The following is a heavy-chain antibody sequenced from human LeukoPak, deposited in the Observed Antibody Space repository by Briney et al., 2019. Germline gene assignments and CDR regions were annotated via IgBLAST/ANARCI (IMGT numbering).Heavy chain of an antibody. CDR1: GFTFSSYS. V-gene: IGHV3-21*04. CDR3: AQDLSYIGLDN. D-gene: IGHD2-15*01. Sequence: GGSLRLSCAASGFTFSSYSMNWVRQAPGKGLEWVSSISSSSYIYYADSVKGRFTVSRDNSENMLYLQMNSLRAEDTAVYYCAQDLSYIGLDNWGQGTLVTVSS. J-gene: IGHJ4*02. CDR2: ISSSSYI.